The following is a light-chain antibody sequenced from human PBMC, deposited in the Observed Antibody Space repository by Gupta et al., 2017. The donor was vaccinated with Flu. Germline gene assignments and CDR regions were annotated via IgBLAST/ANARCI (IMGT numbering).Light chain of an antibody. CDR2: SAL. J-gene: IGKJ1*01. Sequence: HMTQSPLSVSASGGDRVVITCRASQRINTFLNWYQHKPRRQPQHLITSALTMRDGGPSGCIGGGSGTKFTILIIGLPHEDFATYYCRQEYDSPRRSFGEGTKVEIK. CDR1: QRINTF. CDR3: RQEYDSPRRS. V-gene: IGKV1-39*01.